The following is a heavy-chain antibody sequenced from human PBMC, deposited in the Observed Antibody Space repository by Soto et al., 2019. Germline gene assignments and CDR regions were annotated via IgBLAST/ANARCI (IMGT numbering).Heavy chain of an antibody. CDR2: IYWDDDN. D-gene: IGHD3-10*01. CDR1: GFSLTTSGVG. V-gene: IGHV2-5*02. J-gene: IGHJ4*02. CDR3: AHHPYYGLGSYSFDY. Sequence: QITLKESGPTLVRPTQTLTLTCTFSGFSLTTSGVGVGWSRQPPGNALEWLAVIYWDDDNRYSSSLKSRLTITKDTSKNQVVLTMTNMDPVDTATYYCAHHPYYGLGSYSFDYWGQGTLVTVSS.